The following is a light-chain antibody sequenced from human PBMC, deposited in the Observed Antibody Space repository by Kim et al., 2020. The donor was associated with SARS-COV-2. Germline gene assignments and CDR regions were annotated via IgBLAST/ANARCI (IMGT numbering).Light chain of an antibody. V-gene: IGKV3-20*01. CDR1: QSVSSNY. CDR2: GAS. CDR3: QQYGSSPLT. J-gene: IGKJ4*01. Sequence: LSPGERATLSCMASQSVSSNYLAWYQQKPGQAPRLLIYGASSRATGIPDRFSGSGSGTDFTLTISRLEPEDFAVYYCQQYGSSPLTFGGGTKLEI.